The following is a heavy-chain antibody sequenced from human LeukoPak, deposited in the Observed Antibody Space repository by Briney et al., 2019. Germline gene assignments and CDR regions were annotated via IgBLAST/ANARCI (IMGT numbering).Heavy chain of an antibody. CDR2: IIPIIGIA. V-gene: IGHV1-69*04. D-gene: IGHD2-15*01. CDR1: GGTFSTYA. J-gene: IGHJ5*02. CDR3: ARAGSCNGGSCSGRLDP. Sequence: GSSVQVSCKASGGTFSTYAISWVRQAPGQGLEWMGRIIPIIGIANYAQKFQGRVTITADMSTSTVYMELSSLRSEDTAVYYCARAGSCNGGSCSGRLDPWGQGTLVTVSS.